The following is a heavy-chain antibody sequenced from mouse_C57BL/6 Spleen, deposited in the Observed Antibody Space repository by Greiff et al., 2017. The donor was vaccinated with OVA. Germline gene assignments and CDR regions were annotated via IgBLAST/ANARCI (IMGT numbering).Heavy chain of an antibody. Sequence: EVELVESGGGLVKPGGSLKLSCAASGFTFSDYGMHWVRQAPEKGLEWVAYISSGSSTIYYADTVKGRFTISRDNAKNTLFLQMTSLRSEDTAMYYCARIFYYSNPWFAYWGQGTLVTVSA. J-gene: IGHJ3*01. V-gene: IGHV5-17*01. CDR3: ARIFYYSNPWFAY. CDR2: ISSGSSTI. D-gene: IGHD2-5*01. CDR1: GFTFSDYG.